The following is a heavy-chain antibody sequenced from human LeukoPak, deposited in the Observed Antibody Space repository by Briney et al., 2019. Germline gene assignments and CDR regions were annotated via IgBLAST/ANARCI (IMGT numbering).Heavy chain of an antibody. Sequence: EGSLRLSCAASGFTFTHAWMTWVRQAPGKGLEWVGHIKSKADGETTDYAAPVKGRFFMSRDDSKATLYLQMNYLETEDTAVYYCTTDLGITMIRGVIVSWGQGTLVTVSS. J-gene: IGHJ4*02. CDR3: TTDLGITMIRGVIVS. CDR1: GFTFTHAW. D-gene: IGHD3-10*01. CDR2: IKSKADGETT. V-gene: IGHV3-15*01.